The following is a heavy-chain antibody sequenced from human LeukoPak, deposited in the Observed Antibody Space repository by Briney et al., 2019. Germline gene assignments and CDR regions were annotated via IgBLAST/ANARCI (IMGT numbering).Heavy chain of an antibody. D-gene: IGHD6-13*01. CDR3: ARVIDVAAAGYFDS. CDR2: IYYSGST. CDR1: SGSFSSYF. Sequence: SETLSLTCTVSSGSFSSYFWSWIRQPPGKGLEWIGYIYYSGSTHYSPSLKSRVTISVDTSKNQFSLKLSSVTAADTALYYCARVIDVAAAGYFDSWGQETQVTVSS. J-gene: IGHJ4*02. V-gene: IGHV4-59*08.